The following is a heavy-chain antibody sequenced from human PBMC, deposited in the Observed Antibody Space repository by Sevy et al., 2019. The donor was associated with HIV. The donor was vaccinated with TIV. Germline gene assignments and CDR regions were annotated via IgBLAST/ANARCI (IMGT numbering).Heavy chain of an antibody. CDR1: GFTFSNAW. CDR3: TNNRGYCIDGVCGECFDS. V-gene: IGHV3-15*01. Sequence: GGSLRLSCGASGFTFSNAWMTWVRQAPGKGLEWVGRIKSKSEGGTTDYAGPLKGRYTITRDDSKNTLYLRMNSLKSDDTAVYYCTNNRGYCIDGVCGECFDSWGQGTLVTVSS. D-gene: IGHD2-8*01. CDR2: IKSKSEGGTT. J-gene: IGHJ4*02.